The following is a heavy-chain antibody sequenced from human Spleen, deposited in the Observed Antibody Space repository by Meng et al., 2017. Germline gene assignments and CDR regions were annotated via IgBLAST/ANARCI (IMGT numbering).Heavy chain of an antibody. V-gene: IGHV1-3*01. CDR3: ARVAAPFSIYFDY. CDR1: GYTFTSYA. D-gene: IGHD2/OR15-2a*01. CDR2: INAGNGNT. Sequence: ASVKVSCKASGYTFTSYAMHWVRQAPGQRLEWMGWINAGNGNTKYSQKFQGRITITRDTSASTAYMELSSLRSEDTAVYYCARVAAPFSIYFDYWGQGTLVTVSS. J-gene: IGHJ4*02.